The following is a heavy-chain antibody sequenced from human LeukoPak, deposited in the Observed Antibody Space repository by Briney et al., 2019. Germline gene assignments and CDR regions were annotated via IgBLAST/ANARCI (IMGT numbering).Heavy chain of an antibody. J-gene: IGHJ4*02. CDR1: GLTFSSNY. CDR3: AKVEDGYYGSSGYLDY. Sequence: GRSLSLSCAVSGLTFSSNYMRWVRHAPGKGLEWVSVIFSGGSTNNANSVKGRFTISRDNPKNTLYLQINSLRAEDTAVYYCAKVEDGYYGSSGYLDYWGQGTLVTVS. D-gene: IGHD3-22*01. CDR2: IFSGGST. V-gene: IGHV3-53*01.